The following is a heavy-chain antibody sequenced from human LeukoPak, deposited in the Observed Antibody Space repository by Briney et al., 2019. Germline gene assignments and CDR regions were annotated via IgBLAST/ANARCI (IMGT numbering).Heavy chain of an antibody. D-gene: IGHD3-22*01. V-gene: IGHV4-59*01. CDR3: ARGHYDSSGYWLSYFDY. Sequence: PSETLSLTCTVSGGSISSYYWSWIRQPPGKGLEWVGYIYYSGSSNYNPSLKSRVTISVDTSKNQFSINLSSVTAADTAVYYCARGHYDSSGYWLSYFDYWGQGSLVTVSS. J-gene: IGHJ4*02. CDR1: GGSISSYY. CDR2: IYYSGSS.